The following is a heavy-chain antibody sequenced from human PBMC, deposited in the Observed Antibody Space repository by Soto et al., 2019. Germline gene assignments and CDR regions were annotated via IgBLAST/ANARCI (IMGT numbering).Heavy chain of an antibody. D-gene: IGHD5-12*01. Sequence: QSGGSLRLSCATSGFIFSTYAMSWVRQAPGKGLEWASNISGSSDTIFYAESVKGRFTISRDNSKNTLYLEMNSLRVEDTALYYCARYSGPSPVDAFDIWGQGTRVTVSS. V-gene: IGHV3-23*01. CDR1: GFIFSTYA. CDR3: ARYSGPSPVDAFDI. J-gene: IGHJ3*02. CDR2: ISGSSDTI.